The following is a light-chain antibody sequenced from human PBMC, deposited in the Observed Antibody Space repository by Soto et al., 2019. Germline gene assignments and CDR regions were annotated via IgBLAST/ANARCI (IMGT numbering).Light chain of an antibody. J-gene: IGKJ5*01. CDR1: QSFRGL. V-gene: IGKV3-11*01. Sequence: EVVLTQSPVNLSLSPGERATLSCRASQSFRGLLAWYQQKPGQAPRLLISDAYNRATGIPPRFSGSGSGTDFTITIRILEPEASAVYYCQQRHMWPITFGQGTRLEIK. CDR2: DAY. CDR3: QQRHMWPIT.